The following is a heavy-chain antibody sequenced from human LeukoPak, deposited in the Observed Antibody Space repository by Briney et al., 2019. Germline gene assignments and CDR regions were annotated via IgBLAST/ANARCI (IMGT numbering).Heavy chain of an antibody. CDR3: ARMPGIAVAATRSLDI. CDR1: GFTFSSYW. V-gene: IGHV3-74*01. Sequence: GGSLRLSCAASGFTFSSYWMHWVRQAPGKGLVWVSRINSDGSSTSYADSVKGRFTISRDNAKNTLYLQMNSLRAEDTAVYYCARMPGIAVAATRSLDIWGQATMVTVSS. CDR2: INSDGSST. D-gene: IGHD6-19*01. J-gene: IGHJ3*02.